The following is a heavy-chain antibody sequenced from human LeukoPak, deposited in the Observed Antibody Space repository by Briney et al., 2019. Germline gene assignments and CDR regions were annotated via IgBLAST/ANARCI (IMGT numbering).Heavy chain of an antibody. CDR3: VRSAFHAGSGNYYDY. J-gene: IGHJ4*02. D-gene: IGHD3-22*01. V-gene: IGHV3-48*01. CDR2: ISSSSSTI. CDR1: GFTFSSYA. Sequence: GGSLRLSCAASGFTFSSYAMSWVRQAPGKGLEWVSYISSSSSTIYYADSVKGRFTISRDNAKNSLYLQMNSLRAEDTAVYYCVRSAFHAGSGNYYDYWGQGTLVTVSS.